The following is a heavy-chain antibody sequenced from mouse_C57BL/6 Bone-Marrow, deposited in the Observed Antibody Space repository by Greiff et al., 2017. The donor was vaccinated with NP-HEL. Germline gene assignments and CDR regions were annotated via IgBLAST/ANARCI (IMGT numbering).Heavy chain of an antibody. CDR1: GYTFTSYW. Sequence: QVQLQQPGAELVKPGASVKLSCKASGYTFTSYWMQWVKQRPGQGLEWIGEIDPSDSYTNYNQKFKGKATLTVDTSSSAAYMQLSSLTSEDSAVYYCARTDYSNPYYYAMDYWGQGTSVTVSS. CDR3: ARTDYSNPYYYAMDY. V-gene: IGHV1-50*01. J-gene: IGHJ4*01. CDR2: IDPSDSYT. D-gene: IGHD2-5*01.